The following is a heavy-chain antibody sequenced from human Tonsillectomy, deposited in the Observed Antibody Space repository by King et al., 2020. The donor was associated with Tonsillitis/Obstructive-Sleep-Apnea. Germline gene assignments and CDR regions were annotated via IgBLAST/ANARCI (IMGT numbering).Heavy chain of an antibody. CDR2: IYFSGST. CDR3: ARHRGGSSWYFDY. D-gene: IGHD6-13*01. Sequence: QLQESGPGLVKPSETLSLTCTVSGGSISTYYWSYIRQPPGKGLEWIGYIYFSGSTNYNPSLRSRVTMALDTSKNQFSLQLSSVTAADTAVYYCARHRGGSSWYFDYWGQGTLVTGSS. CDR1: GGSISTYY. J-gene: IGHJ4*02. V-gene: IGHV4-59*08.